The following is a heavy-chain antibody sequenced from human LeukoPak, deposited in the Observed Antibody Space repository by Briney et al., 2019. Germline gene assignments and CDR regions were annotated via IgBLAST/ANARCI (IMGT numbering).Heavy chain of an antibody. CDR2: ISSSSSYI. Sequence: GGSLRLSCAASGFTFSSYSMNWVRQAPGKGLEWVSSISSSSSYIYYADSVKGRFTISRDNAKNSLYLQMNSLRAEDTAVYYCARDLKRYGSGSQTGYWGQGTLVTVSS. CDR1: GFTFSSYS. CDR3: ARDLKRYGSGSQTGY. J-gene: IGHJ4*02. D-gene: IGHD3-10*01. V-gene: IGHV3-21*04.